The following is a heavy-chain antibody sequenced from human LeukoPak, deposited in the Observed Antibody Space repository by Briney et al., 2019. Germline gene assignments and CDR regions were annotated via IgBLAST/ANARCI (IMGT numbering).Heavy chain of an antibody. CDR2: MYTSGST. Sequence: SETLSLTCTISGGSISSYYWSWIRRPAGKGLEWIGRMYTSGSTNYNPSLKSRVTMSVDTSKNQFSLKLSSVTAADTAVYYCAREGEYSSSSGAYYFDSWGQGTLVTVSS. J-gene: IGHJ4*02. D-gene: IGHD6-6*01. V-gene: IGHV4-4*07. CDR3: AREGEYSSSSGAYYFDS. CDR1: GGSISSYY.